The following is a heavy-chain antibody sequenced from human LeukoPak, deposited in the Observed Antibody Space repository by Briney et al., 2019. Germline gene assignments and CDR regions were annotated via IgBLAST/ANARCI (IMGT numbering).Heavy chain of an antibody. CDR1: GVSIKTCCYY. V-gene: IGHV4-61*01. J-gene: IGHJ4*02. CDR3: ARGRSYGFDFDS. Sequence: PSETLSLTCDVSGVSIKTCCYYWTWIGQPPGKGLEWIGYKYYSGSTRYNSSLRSRLTISLDTSKNQFSLRLTSVTAADTAVYYCARGRSYGFDFDSWGPGTLVIVSS. D-gene: IGHD5-18*01. CDR2: KYYSGST.